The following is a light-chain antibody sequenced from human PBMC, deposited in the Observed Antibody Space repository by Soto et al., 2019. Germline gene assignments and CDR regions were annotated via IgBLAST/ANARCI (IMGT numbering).Light chain of an antibody. CDR2: AAF. Sequence: AIQLTQSPSSLSASVGDRVDITCRASQGINSDLAWYQQKPGKAPKLLIFAAFSLENGVPSRFSGSGSGADFTLTINSLQPEDSGTYYCQQLYDYPITFGPGTKVDVK. CDR1: QGINSD. CDR3: QQLYDYPIT. J-gene: IGKJ3*01. V-gene: IGKV1D-13*01.